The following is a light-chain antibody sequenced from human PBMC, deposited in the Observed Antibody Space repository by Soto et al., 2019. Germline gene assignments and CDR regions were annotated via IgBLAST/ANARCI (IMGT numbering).Light chain of an antibody. V-gene: IGLV2-14*03. CDR1: SSDVGGYNF. CDR2: EVT. Sequence: QSALTQPASVSGSPGQSITISCTGTSSDVGGYNFVSWYQQHPGKAPKLIIYEVTSRPSGVSHRFSGSKSGNTASLTISGLQSEDEADYYCNSYTTSSTLVFGTGTKVTVL. CDR3: NSYTTSSTLV. J-gene: IGLJ1*01.